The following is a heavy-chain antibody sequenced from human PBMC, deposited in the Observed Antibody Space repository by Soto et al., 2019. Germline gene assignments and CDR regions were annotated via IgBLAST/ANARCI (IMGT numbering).Heavy chain of an antibody. Sequence: TLSPNCTVSGRSISSGGNYWSWICQHPGKGLEWIGYIYYSGSTYYNPSLKSRVTISVDTSKNQFSLKLSSVTAADTAVYYCARDDDSSGYYFGYWGQGTLVTVS. D-gene: IGHD3-22*01. CDR3: ARDDDSSGYYFGY. CDR2: IYYSGST. V-gene: IGHV4-31*03. CDR1: GRSISSGGNY. J-gene: IGHJ4*02.